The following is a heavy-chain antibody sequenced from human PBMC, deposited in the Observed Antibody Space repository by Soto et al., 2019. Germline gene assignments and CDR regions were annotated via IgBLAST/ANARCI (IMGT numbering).Heavy chain of an antibody. CDR2: IIPIFGTP. CDR1: GGSFSNYA. Sequence: QVQPVQSGAEVKKPGSSVKVSCKASGGSFSNYAISWVRQAPGQGLEWMGGIIPIFGTPNYAQKLQGRVTITADESTITAYMALSSLRSEDTAVYYCVARRYCSGGTCPDYFDYWGQGTLVIVSS. D-gene: IGHD2-15*01. J-gene: IGHJ4*02. V-gene: IGHV1-69*01. CDR3: VARRYCSGGTCPDYFDY.